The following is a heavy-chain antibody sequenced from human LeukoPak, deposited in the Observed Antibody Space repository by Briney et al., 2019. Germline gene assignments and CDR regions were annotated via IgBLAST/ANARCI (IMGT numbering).Heavy chain of an antibody. CDR1: GFTFASYG. J-gene: IGHJ4*02. CDR3: TRNQGYCTGGGCYIDY. D-gene: IGHD2-8*02. CDR2: IRHDGTNK. Sequence: PGGSLRLSCAASGFTFASYGMHWVRHAPGKGLEWVALIRHDGTNKYYTDSVKGRFTISKDNSKNTLYLQMNSLRAEDTAVYYCTRNQGYCTGGGCYIDYWGQGTLVTVSS. V-gene: IGHV3-30*02.